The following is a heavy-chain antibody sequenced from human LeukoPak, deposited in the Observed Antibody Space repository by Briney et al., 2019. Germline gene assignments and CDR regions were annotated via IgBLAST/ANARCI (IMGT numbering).Heavy chain of an antibody. CDR3: AKGRQLWLRFDY. D-gene: IGHD5-18*01. CDR2: ISGNGGRT. CDR1: GFTFSILD. J-gene: IGHJ4*02. V-gene: IGHV3-23*01. Sequence: GGSLRLSCAASGFTFSILDMSWVRQAPGKGLEWVSAISGNGGRTYYADSVKGRFTISRDNSKNTLYLQMNSLRAEDTAVYYCAKGRQLWLRFDYRGQGTLVTVSS.